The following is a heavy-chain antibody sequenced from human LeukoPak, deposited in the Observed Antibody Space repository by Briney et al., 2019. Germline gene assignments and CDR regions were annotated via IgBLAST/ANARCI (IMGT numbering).Heavy chain of an antibody. CDR2: INCDGANT. CDR3: AKEMGTIFFDH. D-gene: IGHD5-24*01. CDR1: GFTFDDYT. Sequence: GGSVRLSCVASGFTFDDYTVHWVGQAPGKGLEWVSLINCDGANTYYADSVKGRFTISRDNSKNSLYLQMNSLRTEDTALYYCAKEMGTIFFDHWGQGTPCPVSS. J-gene: IGHJ4*02. V-gene: IGHV3-43*01.